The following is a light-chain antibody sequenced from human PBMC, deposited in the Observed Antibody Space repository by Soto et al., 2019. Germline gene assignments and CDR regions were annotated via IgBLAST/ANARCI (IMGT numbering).Light chain of an antibody. CDR1: RLDVGGYNY. CDR3: CSYVSSKTYL. Sequence: QSAPAQPASVSGSPGQSITISCTGTRLDVGGYNYVSWYQQQPGKAPKLIIYEVTNRPSGVSDRFSGSKSDNTASLTISGLQTEDEADYYCCSYVSSKTYLFGTGTKVTV. V-gene: IGLV2-14*03. J-gene: IGLJ1*01. CDR2: EVT.